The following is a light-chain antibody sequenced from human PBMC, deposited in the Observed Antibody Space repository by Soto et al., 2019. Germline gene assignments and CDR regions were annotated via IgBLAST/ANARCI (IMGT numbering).Light chain of an antibody. V-gene: IGKV3-20*01. J-gene: IGKJ1*01. Sequence: EIVLTQSPGTLSLSPGERATLSCRASQSASSSYLAWYQQTPGQAPRLLIYGASTRATGIPDRFSGSGSGTDFTLTIDSLQAEDVAVYYCQQYYTTPTWPFGQGTKVDIK. CDR2: GAS. CDR3: QQYYTTPTWP. CDR1: QSASSSY.